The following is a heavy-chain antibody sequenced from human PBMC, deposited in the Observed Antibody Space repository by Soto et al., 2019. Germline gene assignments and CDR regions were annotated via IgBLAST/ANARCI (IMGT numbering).Heavy chain of an antibody. Sequence: QLQLQESGSRLVKPSQTLSLTCAVSGGSISSGGYSWGWIRQPPGKGLEWIGYIYHSGSTYYNPSLKSRVTIAVDRSKNQFSLKLSSVTAADTAVYYCAAGGGLPRYYWGQGTLVTVSS. J-gene: IGHJ4*02. CDR2: IYHSGST. CDR3: AAGGGLPRYY. CDR1: GGSISSGGYS. D-gene: IGHD5-12*01. V-gene: IGHV4-30-2*01.